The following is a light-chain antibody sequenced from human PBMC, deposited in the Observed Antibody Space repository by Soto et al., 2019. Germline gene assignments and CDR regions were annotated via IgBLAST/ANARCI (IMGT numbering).Light chain of an antibody. V-gene: IGLV1-44*01. J-gene: IGLJ3*02. CDR2: NNN. CDR3: AAWDDSLNGWV. Sequence: QSVLTLPPSASGTPGQRVTISCSGSSSNIGSYAVNWYQQLPGTAPKLLIYNNNQRPSGVPDRFSGSKSGTSASLAISGLQSEDDADYYCAAWDDSLNGWVFGGGTKLTVL. CDR1: SSNIGSYA.